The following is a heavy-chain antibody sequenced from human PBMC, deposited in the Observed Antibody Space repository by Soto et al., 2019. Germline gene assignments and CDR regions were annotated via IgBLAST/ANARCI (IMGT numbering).Heavy chain of an antibody. Sequence: SVKVSCKASGGTFSSYAISWVRQAPGQGLELMGGIIPIFGTANYAQKFQGRVTITADESTSTAYMELSSLRSEDTAVYYCARALRIAAAGTHNYYYGMDVWGQGTTVTVYS. CDR2: IIPIFGTA. J-gene: IGHJ6*02. D-gene: IGHD6-13*01. CDR3: ARALRIAAAGTHNYYYGMDV. V-gene: IGHV1-69*13. CDR1: GGTFSSYA.